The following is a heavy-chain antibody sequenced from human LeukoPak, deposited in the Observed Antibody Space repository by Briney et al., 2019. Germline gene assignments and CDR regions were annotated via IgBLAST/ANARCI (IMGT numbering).Heavy chain of an antibody. CDR3: ARGHHYDSSGYPFDY. J-gene: IGHJ4*02. CDR2: ISTNKGNT. V-gene: IGHV1-18*01. D-gene: IGHD3-22*01. CDR1: GYTFTTYG. Sequence: ASVKVSCKASGYTFTTYGLSWVRQAPGQGLEWMGWISTNKGNTNYAQKLQGRVTMTADTSTSTAYMELRSLRSDDTAVYYCARGHHYDSSGYPFDYWGQGTPVTVSS.